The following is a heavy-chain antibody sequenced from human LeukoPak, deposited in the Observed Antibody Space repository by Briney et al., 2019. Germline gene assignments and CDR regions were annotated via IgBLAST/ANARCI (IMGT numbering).Heavy chain of an antibody. V-gene: IGHV5-51*01. CDR1: GSRFTSYC. CDR2: I. D-gene: IGHD1-26*01. CDR3: GMSGDRVPLQDDVFDV. Sequence: GESLQISCQVSGSRFTSYCIGWVRQLPGKGLEWMGIIYSPSFQGQVTISVDKSINTAYLQWSSLQASDTAMYYCGMSGDRVPLQDDVFDVWGQGTMVTVS. J-gene: IGHJ3*01.